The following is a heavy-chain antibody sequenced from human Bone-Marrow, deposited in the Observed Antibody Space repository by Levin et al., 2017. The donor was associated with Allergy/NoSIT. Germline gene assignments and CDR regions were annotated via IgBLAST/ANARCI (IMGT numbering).Heavy chain of an antibody. J-gene: IGHJ5*02. V-gene: IGHV3-21*01. Sequence: GESLKISCAASGFTFSNYNMNWVRQAPGEGLEWVSSITSSSTYISYADSVKGRFTISRDNARNSLYLQMNSLRAEDTAVYYCARGGLRASGSFDPWGQGTLVTVSS. CDR1: GFTFSNYN. CDR2: ITSSSTYI. D-gene: IGHD1-26*01. CDR3: ARGGLRASGSFDP.